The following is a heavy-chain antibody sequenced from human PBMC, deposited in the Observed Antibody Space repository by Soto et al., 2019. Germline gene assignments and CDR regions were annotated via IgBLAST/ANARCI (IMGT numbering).Heavy chain of an antibody. J-gene: IGHJ4*02. CDR1: GDLTNSYY. V-gene: IGHV4-59*01. CDR3: ASSKLPVPAY. D-gene: IGHD2-15*01. Sequence: PSETLSLTCTISGDLTNSYYWSWIRQPPGKGLEWIGCIHYSGTTNFNSSLKNRVTISVDNSKNQFSLKLTSVTAADTAVYFYASSKLPVPAYWGQGALVTVSS. CDR2: IHYSGTT.